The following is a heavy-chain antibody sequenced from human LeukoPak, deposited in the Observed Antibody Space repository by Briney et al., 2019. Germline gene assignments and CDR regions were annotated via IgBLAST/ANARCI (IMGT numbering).Heavy chain of an antibody. CDR2: ISYHGSNK. CDR1: GFTFSRNT. J-gene: IGHJ4*02. V-gene: IGHV3-30-3*01. D-gene: IGHD6-19*01. CDR3: ATEQSSGWYAGYYFDY. Sequence: GGSLRLSCAASGFTFSRNTMHWVRQAPGKGLEWVAVISYHGSNKYYADSVKGRFTISRDNSKNTLYLQMNSLRAEDTAVYYCATEQSSGWYAGYYFDYWGQGTLVTVSS.